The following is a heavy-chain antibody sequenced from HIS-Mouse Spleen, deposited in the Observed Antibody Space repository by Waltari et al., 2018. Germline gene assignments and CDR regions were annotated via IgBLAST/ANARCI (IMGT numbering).Heavy chain of an antibody. CDR1: GFTFSSYA. Sequence: QVQLVESGGGVVQPGRSLRLSCAASGFTFSSYAMHWVRQAPGKGLEWVAVISYDGSNKYYADSVKGRFTISRDNSKNTLYLQMNSLRAEETAVYYCARDHRNNWAIRDWGQGTLVTVSS. J-gene: IGHJ4*02. V-gene: IGHV3-30-3*01. D-gene: IGHD1-20*01. CDR2: ISYDGSNK. CDR3: ARDHRNNWAIRD.